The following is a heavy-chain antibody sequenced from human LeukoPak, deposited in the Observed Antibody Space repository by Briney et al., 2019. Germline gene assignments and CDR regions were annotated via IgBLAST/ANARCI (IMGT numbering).Heavy chain of an antibody. CDR2: ISSGSTYT. CDR3: ARDLVRGTSDY. D-gene: IGHD3-10*01. Sequence: GGSLRLSCAASGFTFSDYYMSWIRQAPGKGLQWLSYISSGSTYTNYVDSVKGRFTTSRDNAKNSLYLQMNSLRAEDTAVYYCARDLVRGTSDYWGQGTLVTVSS. J-gene: IGHJ4*02. CDR1: GFTFSDYY. V-gene: IGHV3-11*06.